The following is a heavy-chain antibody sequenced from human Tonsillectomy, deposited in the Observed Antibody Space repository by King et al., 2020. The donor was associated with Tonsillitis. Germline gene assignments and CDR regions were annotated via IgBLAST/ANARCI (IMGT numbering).Heavy chain of an antibody. J-gene: IGHJ4*02. CDR3: AKKYHDSSGWTVGFDY. CDR2: IGGNGYMT. Sequence: VQLVESGGGSVQPGGSLRLSCAASGFTFSSYAMSWVRQAPGKGLEWVSAIGGNGYMTYYADSVKGRFTISRDNSQNTVFVQMNSLRAEDTAVYYCAKKYHDSSGWTVGFDYWGQGTLVTVSS. V-gene: IGHV3-23*04. D-gene: IGHD3-22*01. CDR1: GFTFSSYA.